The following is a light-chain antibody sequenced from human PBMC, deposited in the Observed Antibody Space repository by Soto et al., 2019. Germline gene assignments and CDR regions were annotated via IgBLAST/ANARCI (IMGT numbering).Light chain of an antibody. CDR3: QQHNQRPLT. CDR2: YIS. J-gene: IGKJ5*01. Sequence: TQSPATLSPSTSYLASRSCRASQSAGNFLAWYQQRPGQAPRLLIYYISTRATGIPARFSGSGSGTEFTLTINSLQSEDSAVYYCQQHNQRPLTFGQGSRLAIK. V-gene: IGKV3D-15*01. CDR1: QSAGNF.